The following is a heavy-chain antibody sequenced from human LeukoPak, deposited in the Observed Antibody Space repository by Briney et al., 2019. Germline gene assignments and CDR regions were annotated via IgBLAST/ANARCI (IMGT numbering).Heavy chain of an antibody. CDR3: ARDGGYDFWSGYNPRGYFDY. CDR1: GFTFSSYE. V-gene: IGHV3-48*03. Sequence: GGSPRLSCAASGFTFSSYEMNWVRQAPGKGLEWVSYISSSGSTIYYADSVKGRFTIPRDNAKNSLYLQMNSLRAEDTAVYYCARDGGYDFWSGYNPRGYFDYWGQGTLVTVSS. J-gene: IGHJ4*02. CDR2: ISSSGSTI. D-gene: IGHD3-3*01.